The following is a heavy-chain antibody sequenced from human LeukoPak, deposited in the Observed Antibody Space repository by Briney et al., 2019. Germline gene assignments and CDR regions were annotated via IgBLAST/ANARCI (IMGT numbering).Heavy chain of an antibody. CDR3: ARDHGSSWYGNNWFDP. J-gene: IGHJ5*02. Sequence: ASVKVSCKASGYTFTGYYMHWVRQAPGQGLEWMGWINPNSGVTNYAQKFQGRVTMTRDTSNSTAYMELSRLRSDDTAVYSCARDHGSSWYGNNWFDPWGQGTLVTVSS. CDR2: INPNSGVT. V-gene: IGHV1-2*02. D-gene: IGHD6-13*01. CDR1: GYTFTGYY.